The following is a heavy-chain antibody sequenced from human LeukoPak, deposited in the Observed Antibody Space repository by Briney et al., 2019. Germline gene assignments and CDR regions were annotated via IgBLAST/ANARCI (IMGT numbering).Heavy chain of an antibody. J-gene: IGHJ4*02. CDR1: GFILSSHD. CDR3: ARTDCIDMIYRDF. V-gene: IGHV3-30*03. D-gene: IGHD2-21*01. CDR2: ISYDGSNK. Sequence: GGSLRLSCAVSGFILSSHDMHWVRQAPGKGLEWVAVISYDGSNKHYADSVKGRFTISRDNSKNTLFLQMNSLRAEDTALYYCARTDCIDMIYRDFWGQGTLVTVSA.